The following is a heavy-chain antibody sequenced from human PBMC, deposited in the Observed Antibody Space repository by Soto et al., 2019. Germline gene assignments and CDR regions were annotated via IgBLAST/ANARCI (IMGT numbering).Heavy chain of an antibody. V-gene: IGHV1-2*02. CDR2: VNPNTGGT. Sequence: GASVKVSCKASGYTFTGSYMHWVRQAPGKGLEWMGWVNPNTGGTNYAQKFQGRVTMTRDTSISTAYMELSRLSSDDTAVFYCARGGYSSSSPSDYWGQGTLVTVSS. CDR1: GYTFTGSY. CDR3: ARGGYSSSSPSDY. D-gene: IGHD6-6*01. J-gene: IGHJ4*02.